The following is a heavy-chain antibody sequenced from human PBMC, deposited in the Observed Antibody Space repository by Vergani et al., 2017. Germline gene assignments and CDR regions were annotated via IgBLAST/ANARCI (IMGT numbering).Heavy chain of an antibody. CDR3: GRVADFYGLGSRLLDL. Sequence: EVQLVESGGGLVQPGGSLTLSCAASGFTFSGSAIHWVRQTSGKGLEWIGRIRDKTYNYATAYAVSVKGRFIISRDDSKKTAYLQMNRLTIEDTAVYYCGRVADFYGLGSRLLDLWGQGILVTVSS. V-gene: IGHV3-73*02. J-gene: IGHJ5*02. D-gene: IGHD3-10*01. CDR1: GFTFSGSA. CDR2: IRDKTYNYAT.